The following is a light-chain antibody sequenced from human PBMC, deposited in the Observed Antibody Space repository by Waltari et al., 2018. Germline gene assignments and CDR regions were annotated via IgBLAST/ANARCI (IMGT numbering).Light chain of an antibody. Sequence: EIVLTQSPGTLSLSLGERATLSCRASPSVSRALAWYQQKPGQAPRLLIYDASTRATGIPDRFSGSGSGTDFSLTISRLEPDDFAVYYCQHYVRLPATFGQGTTVEI. CDR3: QHYVRLPAT. V-gene: IGKV3-20*01. CDR2: DAS. J-gene: IGKJ1*01. CDR1: PSVSRA.